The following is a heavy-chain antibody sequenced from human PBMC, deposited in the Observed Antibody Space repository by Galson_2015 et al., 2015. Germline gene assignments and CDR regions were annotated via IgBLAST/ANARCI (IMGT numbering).Heavy chain of an antibody. V-gene: IGHV3-49*03. D-gene: IGHD5-18*01. CDR3: TRSVIQLWSPRNYGMDV. J-gene: IGHJ6*02. CDR1: GFTFGDYA. CDR2: IRSKAYGGTT. Sequence: SLRLSCAASGFTFGDYAMSWFRQAPGKGLEWVGFIRSKAYGGTTEYAASVKGRFTISRDDSKSIAYLQMNSLKTEDTAVYYCTRSVIQLWSPRNYGMDVWGQGTTVTVSS.